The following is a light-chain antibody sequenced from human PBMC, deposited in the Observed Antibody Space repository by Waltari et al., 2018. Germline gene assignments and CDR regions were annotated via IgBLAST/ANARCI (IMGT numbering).Light chain of an antibody. CDR3: GTWDTSLSAYV. CDR2: YDN. J-gene: IGLJ1*01. Sequence: QSVLTQPPSVSAAPGQRVTISCSGRSSNIANNYVSWYQQLPGTAPKLFIFYDNKRSSGLPDRFSGSKSGTSATLDITGLQTGDEADYYCGTWDTSLSAYVFGTGTKVTVL. V-gene: IGLV1-51*01. CDR1: SSNIANNY.